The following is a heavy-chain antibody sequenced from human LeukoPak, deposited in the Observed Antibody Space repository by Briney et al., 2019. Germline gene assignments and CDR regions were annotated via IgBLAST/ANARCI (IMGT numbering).Heavy chain of an antibody. CDR2: ISSSSSYI. CDR3: ARDGGGNPPLDY. D-gene: IGHD4-23*01. Sequence: GGFLRLSCAASGFTFSSYSMNWVRQAPGKGLGWVSSISSSSSYIYYADSVKGRFTISRDNARNSLYLQMNSLRAEDTAVYYCARDGGGNPPLDYWGQGTLVTVSS. CDR1: GFTFSSYS. J-gene: IGHJ4*02. V-gene: IGHV3-21*01.